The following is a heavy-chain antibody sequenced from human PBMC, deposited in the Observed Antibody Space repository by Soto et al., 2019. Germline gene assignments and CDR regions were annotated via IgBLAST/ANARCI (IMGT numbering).Heavy chain of an antibody. Sequence: TGGSLRLSCAASGFTFSSYSMNWVRQAPGKGLEWVSYISSSSSTIYYADSVKGRFSVSRDNTKNSLYLQMNNLRAEDTAVYYCATRPPDETYYGVFDYWGRGALVTVSS. D-gene: IGHD3-10*01. CDR2: ISSSSSTI. V-gene: IGHV3-48*04. J-gene: IGHJ4*02. CDR3: ATRPPDETYYGVFDY. CDR1: GFTFSSYS.